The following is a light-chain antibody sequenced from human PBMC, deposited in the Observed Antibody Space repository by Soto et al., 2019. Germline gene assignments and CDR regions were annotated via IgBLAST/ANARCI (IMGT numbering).Light chain of an antibody. CDR1: QSVSSNS. Sequence: EIVLTQSPGTLSLSPGERATLSCRASQSVSSNSVAWYQQKPGQAPRLLIYGASSRATGIPDRFSGSGSGTDFALTISRLEPEDFAVYYCQLYGTSPGFTFGPGTKVDI. V-gene: IGKV3-20*01. CDR2: GAS. CDR3: QLYGTSPGFT. J-gene: IGKJ3*01.